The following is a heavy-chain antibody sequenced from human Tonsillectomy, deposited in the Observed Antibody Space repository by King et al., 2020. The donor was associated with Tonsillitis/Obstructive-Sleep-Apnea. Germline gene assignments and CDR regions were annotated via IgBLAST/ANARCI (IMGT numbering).Heavy chain of an antibody. D-gene: IGHD1-7*01. J-gene: IGHJ5*02. V-gene: IGHV4-39*01. CDR2: IYYSGST. CDR3: ARSTGTTRERDLGS. Sequence: QLQESGPGLVKPSETLSLTCTVSGGSISSSSYYWGWIRQPPGKGLEWIGGIYYSGSTYYTPSLKSRVTISVDTSKNQFSLKLSSVTAADTAVYYCARSTGTTRERDLGSWGQGTLVTVSS. CDR1: GGSISSSSYY.